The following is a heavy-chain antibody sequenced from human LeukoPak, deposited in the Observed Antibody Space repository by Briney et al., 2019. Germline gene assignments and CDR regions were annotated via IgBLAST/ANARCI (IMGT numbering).Heavy chain of an antibody. Sequence: PSETLSLTCTVSGGSISSGNYYWSWIRQSPGKGLEWIGYIYYSGSVFYNPSLESRIIISLDTSKNQFSLKVTSLTAADSAVYYCARKTRTWSNWFDPWGQGTLVTVSS. CDR2: IYYSGSV. CDR3: ARKTRTWSNWFDP. J-gene: IGHJ5*02. CDR1: GGSISSGNYY. D-gene: IGHD1-14*01. V-gene: IGHV4-30-4*01.